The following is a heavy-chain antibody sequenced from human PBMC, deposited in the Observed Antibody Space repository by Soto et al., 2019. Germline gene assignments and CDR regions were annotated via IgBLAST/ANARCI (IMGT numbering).Heavy chain of an antibody. CDR2: IKQDGSEK. V-gene: IGHV3-7*01. CDR1: GFSFSTYW. J-gene: IGHJ4*02. D-gene: IGHD3-10*01. Sequence: TGGSLRLSCAASGFSFSTYWMSWVRQAPGEGLEWLANIKQDGSEKDYLDSVKGRFTISKDNAKNSLYLQMNSLRAEGTAVYYCVSGSHYFDHWGQGTLVTVSS. CDR3: VSGSHYFDH.